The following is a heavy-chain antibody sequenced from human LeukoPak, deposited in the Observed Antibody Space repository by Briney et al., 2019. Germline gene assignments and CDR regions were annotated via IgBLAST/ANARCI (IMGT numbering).Heavy chain of an antibody. J-gene: IGHJ3*02. D-gene: IGHD3-16*01. CDR3: ARRLGGADVFDI. Sequence: GESLKISCKGSGNRFSSYWIACVRQMPGKSLEWMGVIYPGDSDSKYSRSFEGQVTTSADKSINTAYLQWSSLKASDSAMYYCARRLGGADVFDIWGQGTMVTVSS. V-gene: IGHV5-51*01. CDR2: IYPGDSDS. CDR1: GNRFSSYW.